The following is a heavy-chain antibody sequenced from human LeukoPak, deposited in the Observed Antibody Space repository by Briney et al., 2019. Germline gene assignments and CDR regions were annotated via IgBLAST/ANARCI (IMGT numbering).Heavy chain of an antibody. CDR2: INWNGGST. D-gene: IGHD3-10*01. CDR1: GFTFDDYG. J-gene: IGHJ4*02. CDR3: ARGFGYYGSGSFFDY. Sequence: GGSLRLSCAASGFTFDDYGMSWVRQAPGKGLEWISGINWNGGSTGYADSVKGRFTISRDNAKNSLYLQMNSLRAEDTALYYCARGFGYYGSGSFFDYWGQGTLVTVSS. V-gene: IGHV3-20*04.